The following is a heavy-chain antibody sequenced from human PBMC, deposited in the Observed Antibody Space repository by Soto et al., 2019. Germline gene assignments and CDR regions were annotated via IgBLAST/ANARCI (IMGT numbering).Heavy chain of an antibody. D-gene: IGHD2-21*02. CDR1: GGSISSGGYY. Sequence: QVQLQESGPGLVKPSQTLSLTCTVSGGSISSGGYYWSWIRQHPGKGLEWIGYIYYSGSTSYNPSLKRRITIPVDTSKNPFPLTLSSVTAADTAVYYCARSSPVVTAPWGQGTLVTVSS. J-gene: IGHJ5*02. CDR3: ARSSPVVTAP. V-gene: IGHV4-31*03. CDR2: IYYSGST.